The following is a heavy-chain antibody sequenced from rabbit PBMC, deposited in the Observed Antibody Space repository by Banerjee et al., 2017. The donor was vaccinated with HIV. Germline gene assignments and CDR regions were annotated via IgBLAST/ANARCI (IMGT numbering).Heavy chain of an antibody. CDR1: GFSFSNKYV. Sequence: QEQLVESGGGLVKPEGSLTLTCTASGFSFSNKYVMCWVRQAPGKGLEWIACINTSSGNTVYATWAKGRFTISRTSSTTVTLQMTSLTAADTATYFCARRAIAGAAYGGASFNLWGPGTLVTVS. D-gene: IGHD6-1*01. CDR3: ARRAIAGAAYGGASFNL. J-gene: IGHJ4*01. V-gene: IGHV1S45*01. CDR2: INTSSGNT.